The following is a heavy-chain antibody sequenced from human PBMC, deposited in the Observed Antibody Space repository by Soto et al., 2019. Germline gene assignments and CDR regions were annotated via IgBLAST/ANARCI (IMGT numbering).Heavy chain of an antibody. Sequence: GASVKVSCKASGYTFASYGISWVRQSPGQGLEWMGWISAYNGNTNYAQNLQGRVTMTTDTSTSTAYMELRSLRSDDTAVYYCARDGDFWSGLPSGDMDVWGKGTTVTVSS. V-gene: IGHV1-18*01. D-gene: IGHD3-3*01. CDR1: GYTFASYG. CDR2: ISAYNGNT. CDR3: ARDGDFWSGLPSGDMDV. J-gene: IGHJ6*03.